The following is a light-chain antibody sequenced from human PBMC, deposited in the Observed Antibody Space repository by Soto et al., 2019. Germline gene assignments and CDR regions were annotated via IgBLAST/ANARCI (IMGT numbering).Light chain of an antibody. V-gene: IGLV2-23*01. CDR3: FSYAGSSTHV. Sequence: HSALTQPASVSGSPGQSITISCTGTSSDVGSYDLVSWYQHHPGKAPKLMIYEGTKRPSGVSNRFSGSKSGNTASLTISGLQAEDDADYYCFSYAGSSTHVFGSGTKLTVL. CDR1: SSDVGSYDL. J-gene: IGLJ1*01. CDR2: EGT.